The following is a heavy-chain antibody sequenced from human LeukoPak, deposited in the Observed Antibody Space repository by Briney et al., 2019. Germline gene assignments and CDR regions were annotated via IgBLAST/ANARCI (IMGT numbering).Heavy chain of an antibody. CDR1: GFTFSSYG. CDR3: ARVPRYYYDSSGYLDY. J-gene: IGHJ4*02. Sequence: GGSLRLSCAASGFTFSSYGMHWVRQAPGKGLEWVAVISYDGSNKYYADSVKGRFTISRDNSKNTLYLQMNSLRAEDTAVYYCARVPRYYYDSSGYLDYWGQGTLVTVSS. CDR2: ISYDGSNK. D-gene: IGHD3-22*01. V-gene: IGHV3-30*19.